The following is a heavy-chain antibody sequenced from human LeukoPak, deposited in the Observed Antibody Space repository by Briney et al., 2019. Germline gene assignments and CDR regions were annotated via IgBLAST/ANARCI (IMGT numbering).Heavy chain of an antibody. V-gene: IGHV5-51*01. Sequence: GESLKISCKGSGYSFTNYWIGWVRQMPGKGREWRGIIYPGDSHTRYSPSFQDQVTISADKSINTAYLQWSSLKPSDAAMYYCARGPYGYASSATLGSYNWFDPWGPGTLVTVSS. CDR1: GYSFTNYW. D-gene: IGHD3-10*01. CDR3: ARGPYGYASSATLGSYNWFDP. J-gene: IGHJ5*02. CDR2: IYPGDSHT.